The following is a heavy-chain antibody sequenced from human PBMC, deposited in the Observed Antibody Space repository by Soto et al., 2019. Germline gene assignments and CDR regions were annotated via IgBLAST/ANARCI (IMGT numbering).Heavy chain of an antibody. CDR1: GGSFSGYY. J-gene: IGHJ6*02. V-gene: IGHV4-34*01. CDR3: ARGPLGIAVAGTAWLYYGMDV. D-gene: IGHD6-19*01. CDR2: INHSGST. Sequence: PSETLSLTCAVYGGSFSGYYWSWIRQPPGEGLEWIGEINHSGSTNYNPSLKSRVTISVDTSKNQFSLKLSSVTAADTAVYFCARGPLGIAVAGTAWLYYGMDVWGQGTTVTVSS.